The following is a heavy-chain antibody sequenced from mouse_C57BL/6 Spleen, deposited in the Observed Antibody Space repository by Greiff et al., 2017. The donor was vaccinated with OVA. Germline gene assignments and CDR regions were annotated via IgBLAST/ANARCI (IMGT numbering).Heavy chain of an antibody. D-gene: IGHD1-1*01. CDR1: GYTFTSYW. Sequence: VQLVESGTELVKPGASVKLSCKASGYTFTSYWMHWVKQRPGQGLEWIGNINPSNGGTNYNEKFKSKATLTVDKSSSTAYMQLSSLTSEDSAVYYCARGNYYGSSPYYYAMDYWGQGTSVTVSS. V-gene: IGHV1-53*01. CDR3: ARGNYYGSSPYYYAMDY. CDR2: INPSNGGT. J-gene: IGHJ4*01.